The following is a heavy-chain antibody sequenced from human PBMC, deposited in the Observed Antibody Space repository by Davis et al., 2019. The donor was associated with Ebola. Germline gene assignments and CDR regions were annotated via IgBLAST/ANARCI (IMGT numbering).Heavy chain of an antibody. V-gene: IGHV3-23*01. CDR1: GFTFSSYA. J-gene: IGHJ6*02. CDR3: AKGGRSYYYYYGMDV. Sequence: PGGSLRLSCAAPGFTFSSYAMSWVRQAPGRGLEWVSGIGVSGGSTYYADSVKGRFTISRDNSKNTLYLQMNSLRAEDTAVYNCAKGGRSYYYYYGMDVWGQGTTVTVSS. CDR2: IGVSGGST.